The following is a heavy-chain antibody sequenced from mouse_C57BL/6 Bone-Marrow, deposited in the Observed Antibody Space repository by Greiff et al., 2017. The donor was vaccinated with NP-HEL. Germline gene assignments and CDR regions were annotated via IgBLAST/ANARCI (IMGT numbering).Heavy chain of an antibody. CDR2: IDPSDSET. CDR1: GYTFTSYW. V-gene: IGHV1-52*01. D-gene: IGHD1-1*01. CDR3: ARERWDYYGYWYFDV. Sequence: QVQLQQSGAELVRPGSSVKLSCKASGYTFTSYWMHWVKQRPIQGLEWIGNIDPSDSETHYNQKFKDKATLTVDKSSSTAYMQLSSLTSEDSAVYYCARERWDYYGYWYFDVWGTGTTVTVSS. J-gene: IGHJ1*03.